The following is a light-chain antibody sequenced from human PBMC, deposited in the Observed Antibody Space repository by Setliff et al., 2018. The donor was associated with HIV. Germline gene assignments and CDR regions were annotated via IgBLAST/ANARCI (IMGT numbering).Light chain of an antibody. CDR1: SSDVGGYNY. J-gene: IGLJ2*01. CDR3: SSYAGSNNL. CDR2: EVS. Sequence: QSALTQPPSASGSPGQSVTISCTGTSSDVGGYNYVSWYQQHPGKAPKLMIYEVSKRPSGVPDRFSGSKSGNTASLTVSGLQAEDEADYYCSSYAGSNNLFGGGTKATVL. V-gene: IGLV2-8*01.